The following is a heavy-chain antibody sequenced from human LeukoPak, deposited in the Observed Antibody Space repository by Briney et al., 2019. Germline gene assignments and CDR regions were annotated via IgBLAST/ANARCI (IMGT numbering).Heavy chain of an antibody. CDR3: AKHGGAGTSWGPDY. D-gene: IGHD6-19*01. CDR2: ISGSGGST. V-gene: IGHV3-23*01. J-gene: IGHJ4*02. Sequence: GGSLRLSCAASGFTFSSYAMSWVRQAPGKGLEWVSGISGSGGSTYYADSVKGRFTISRDNSKNTLYLQMNSLRAEDTAVYYCAKHGGAGTSWGPDYWGQGTLVTVSS. CDR1: GFTFSSYA.